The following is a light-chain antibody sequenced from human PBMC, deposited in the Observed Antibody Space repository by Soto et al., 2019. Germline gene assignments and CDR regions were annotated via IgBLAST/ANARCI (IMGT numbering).Light chain of an antibody. CDR2: GAF. CDR1: QSVSSN. Sequence: MVLTQSPRTRYMTPGERATLSCRASQSVSSNYLAWYQQKPGHAPWLLVCGAFVRATCVPATFGGSGSGTEFTLSVWILQSEHLGVYYSPPESSWPLAFGGRTKV. J-gene: IGKJ4*01. CDR3: PPESSWPLA. V-gene: IGKV3D-15*03.